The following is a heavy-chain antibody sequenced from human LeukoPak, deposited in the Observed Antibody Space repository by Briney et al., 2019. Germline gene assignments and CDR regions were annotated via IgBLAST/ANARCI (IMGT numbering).Heavy chain of an antibody. Sequence: GGSLRLSCAASGFTLSSYGMHWARQAPGKGLEWVAFIRYDGSNKYYADSVKGRFTISRDNSKNTLYLQMNSLRAEDTAVYYCAKVGVKMRAFDIWGQGTMVTVSS. D-gene: IGHD2-21*01. J-gene: IGHJ3*02. CDR3: AKVGVKMRAFDI. CDR1: GFTLSSYG. V-gene: IGHV3-30*02. CDR2: IRYDGSNK.